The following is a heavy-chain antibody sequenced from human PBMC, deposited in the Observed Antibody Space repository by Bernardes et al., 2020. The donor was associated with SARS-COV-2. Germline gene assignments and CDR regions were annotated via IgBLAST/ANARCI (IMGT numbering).Heavy chain of an antibody. CDR1: GFTFSLYW. J-gene: IGHJ4*02. D-gene: IGHD2-15*01. V-gene: IGHV3-7*01. CDR2: IKQDGSEK. Sequence: GGSPRLSCAASGFTFSLYWMSWVRQAPGKGLEWVANIKQDGSEKYYVDSVRGRFTISRDNTKNSLSLQMNSLRAEDTAVYYCARVRCPSSGDSCYFDYWGQGTLVTVSS. CDR3: ARVRCPSSGDSCYFDY.